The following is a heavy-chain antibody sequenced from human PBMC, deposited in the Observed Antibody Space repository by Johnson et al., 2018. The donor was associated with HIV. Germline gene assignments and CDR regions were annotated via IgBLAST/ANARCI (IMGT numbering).Heavy chain of an antibody. V-gene: IGHV3-20*04. Sequence: VQLVESGGGVVQPGRSLRLSCAASGFTFYDYGMSWVRQAPGKGLEWVSGINWNGAGTGYADSVKGRFTISRDNAKKSLYLQMNSLRAEDTALYYCARELTSGSSMAFDIWGQGTMVTVSS. J-gene: IGHJ3*02. D-gene: IGHD1-26*01. CDR1: GFTFYDYG. CDR2: INWNGAGT. CDR3: ARELTSGSSMAFDI.